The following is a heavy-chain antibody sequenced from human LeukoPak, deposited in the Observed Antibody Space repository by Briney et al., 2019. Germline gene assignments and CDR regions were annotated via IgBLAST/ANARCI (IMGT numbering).Heavy chain of an antibody. Sequence: PGGSLRLSCAASGFTFSSYGMHWVRQAPGKGLEWVAVISYDGSNKYYADSVKGRFTISRDNSKNTLYLQMNSLRAEDTAVYYCAKEPIVGATHFDYWGQGTLVTVSS. CDR2: ISYDGSNK. V-gene: IGHV3-30*18. CDR1: GFTFSSYG. CDR3: AKEPIVGATHFDY. J-gene: IGHJ4*02. D-gene: IGHD1-26*01.